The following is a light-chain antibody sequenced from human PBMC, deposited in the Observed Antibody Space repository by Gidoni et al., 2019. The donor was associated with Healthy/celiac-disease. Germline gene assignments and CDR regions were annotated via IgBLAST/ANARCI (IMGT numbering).Light chain of an antibody. V-gene: IGKV1D-13*01. CDR3: QQFYNYPLT. J-gene: IGKJ4*01. CDR1: QGISSA. Sequence: AIQLTQSLSSLSASVGDRVTITCRASQGISSALDWYQQKPGKAPNLLIFDASSLESGVPSRFSGSGSGTDFTLTISSLQPEDFATYYCQQFYNYPLTFGGGTKVEIK. CDR2: DAS.